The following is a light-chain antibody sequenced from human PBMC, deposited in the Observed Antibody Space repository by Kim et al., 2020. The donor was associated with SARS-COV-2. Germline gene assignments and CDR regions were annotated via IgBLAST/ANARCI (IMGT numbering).Light chain of an antibody. J-gene: IGKJ1*01. V-gene: IGKV3-15*01. CDR1: PSVRSN. Sequence: SPGEEATLSCSASPSVRSNLAWYQQKPGQAPRLLIYGASTRATGIPARFSGSGSGTEFTLTISSLQSEDFAVYYCQQYNNWPGGTFGQGTKVDIK. CDR3: QQYNNWPGGT. CDR2: GAS.